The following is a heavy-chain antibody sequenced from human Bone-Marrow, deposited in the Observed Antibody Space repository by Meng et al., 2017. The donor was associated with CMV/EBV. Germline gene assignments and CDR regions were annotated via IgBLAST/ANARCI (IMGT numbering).Heavy chain of an antibody. V-gene: IGHV1-2*02. CDR1: GYTFTGYY. D-gene: IGHD5-24*01. CDR2: VNPNSGGA. CDR3: ARDLDGGEMATAVGADY. Sequence: ASVKVSCKASGYTFTGYYMHWVRQAPGQGLEWMGWVNPNSGGANYAEKFQGRVTMTRDTSSSTAYMEVSRLRSDDTAVYYCARDLDGGEMATAVGADYWGQGTLVTVS. J-gene: IGHJ4*02.